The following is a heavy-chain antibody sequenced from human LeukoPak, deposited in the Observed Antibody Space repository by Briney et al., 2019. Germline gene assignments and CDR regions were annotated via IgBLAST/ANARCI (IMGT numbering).Heavy chain of an antibody. V-gene: IGHV3-7*01. CDR1: GFTFSSYW. CDR2: IKQDGSEK. CDR3: ARDLSAAAGTRGGDY. Sequence: GGSLRLSCAASGFTFSSYWMSWVRQAPGKGLEWVANIKQDGSEKYYVDSVKGRFTISRDNAKNSLYLQMNSLRAEDTAVYYCARDLSAAAGTRGGDYWGQGTLVTVSS. D-gene: IGHD6-13*01. J-gene: IGHJ4*02.